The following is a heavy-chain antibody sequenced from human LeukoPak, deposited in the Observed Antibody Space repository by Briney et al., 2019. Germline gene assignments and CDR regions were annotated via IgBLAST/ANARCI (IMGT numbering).Heavy chain of an antibody. D-gene: IGHD6-13*01. V-gene: IGHV4-59*01. CDR1: GGSISSYY. CDR3: ARAGQLDRPFNY. J-gene: IGHJ4*02. CDR2: IYYSGST. Sequence: IPSETLSLTCTVSGGSISSYYWSWIRQPPGKGLEWIGYIYYSGSTNYNPSLKSRVTISVDTSKNQFSLKRSSVTAADTAVYYCARAGQLDRPFNYWGQGTVVTVAS.